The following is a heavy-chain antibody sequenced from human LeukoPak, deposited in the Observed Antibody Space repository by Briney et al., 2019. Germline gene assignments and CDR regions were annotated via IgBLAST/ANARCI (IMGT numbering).Heavy chain of an antibody. CDR1: GFTFSSYA. D-gene: IGHD2-2*01. CDR3: AKRATSWLYYFDY. J-gene: IGHJ4*02. Sequence: GGSLRLSCAASGFTFSSYAMSWVRQAPGKGLEWVSAISGSGGSTYYADSVKGRFTISRNNSKNTLYLQMSSLRAEDTAVYYCAKRATSWLYYFDYWGQGTLVTVSS. CDR2: ISGSGGST. V-gene: IGHV3-23*01.